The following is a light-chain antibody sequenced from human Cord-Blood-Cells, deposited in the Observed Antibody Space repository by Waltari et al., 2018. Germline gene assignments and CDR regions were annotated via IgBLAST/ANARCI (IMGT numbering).Light chain of an antibody. V-gene: IGKV3-20*01. CDR1: QSVSSSY. CDR2: GAS. Sequence: EIVLTQSPGTLSLSPGESATLSCRASQSVSSSYLAWYQQKPGQAPRLLIYGASSRATGIPDRFSGSGSGTDFTLTISRLEPEGFAVYYCQQYGSSPYTFGQGTKLEIK. CDR3: QQYGSSPYT. J-gene: IGKJ2*01.